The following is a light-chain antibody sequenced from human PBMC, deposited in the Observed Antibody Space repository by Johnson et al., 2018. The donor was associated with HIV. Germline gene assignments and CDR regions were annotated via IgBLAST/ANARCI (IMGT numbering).Light chain of an antibody. CDR1: NSNIGNNY. J-gene: IGLJ1*01. CDR3: GTWDNSLSTGAV. V-gene: IGLV1-51*01. Sequence: QSVLTQPPSVSAAPGQKVTISCSGSNSNIGNNYVSWYQHLPGTAPKLLIYDNDQRPSGIPDRFSGSKSGTSATLGIAGLQTGDEADYYCGTWDNSLSTGAVFGTATKVTVL. CDR2: DND.